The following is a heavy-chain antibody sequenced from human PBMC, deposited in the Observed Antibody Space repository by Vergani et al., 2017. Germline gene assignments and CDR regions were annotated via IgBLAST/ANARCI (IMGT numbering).Heavy chain of an antibody. D-gene: IGHD6-13*01. Sequence: QVQLVQSGAEVKKPGSSVKVSCKASGGTFSSYAISWVRQAPGXGLEWMGRIIPILGIANYAQKFQGRVTITADKSTSTAYMELSSLRSEDTAVYYCARATQQQLASDYYYYYGMDVWGQGTTVTVSS. J-gene: IGHJ6*02. CDR2: IIPILGIA. V-gene: IGHV1-69*04. CDR1: GGTFSSYA. CDR3: ARATQQQLASDYYYYYGMDV.